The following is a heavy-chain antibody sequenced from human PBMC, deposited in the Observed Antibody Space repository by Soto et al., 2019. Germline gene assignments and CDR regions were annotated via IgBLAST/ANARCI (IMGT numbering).Heavy chain of an antibody. CDR3: VRDPPAYSTTWYYFDH. Sequence: PGGSLRLSCAASGFTFNHYAMHWVRQAPGKGLEWVAGITWSSVTVGHVGSVQGRFTISRDNAKRSLFLQMNSLRPEDTAFYYCVRDPPAYSTTWYYFDHWGQGALVTVSS. CDR2: ITWSSVTV. V-gene: IGHV3-9*01. D-gene: IGHD6-13*01. CDR1: GFTFNHYA. J-gene: IGHJ4*02.